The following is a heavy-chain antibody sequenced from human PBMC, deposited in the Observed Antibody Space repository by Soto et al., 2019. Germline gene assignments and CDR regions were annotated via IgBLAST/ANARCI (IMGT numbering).Heavy chain of an antibody. CDR3: ARVVRTVSYGMDV. Sequence: PSETLSLTCTVSGGSVSSGSYYWSWIRQPPGKGLEWIGYIYYSGSTNYNPSLKSRVTISVDTSKNQFSLKLSSVTAADTAVYYCARVVRTVSYGMDVWGQGTTVTVSS. D-gene: IGHD1-20*01. CDR1: GGSVSSGSYY. CDR2: IYYSGST. V-gene: IGHV4-61*01. J-gene: IGHJ6*02.